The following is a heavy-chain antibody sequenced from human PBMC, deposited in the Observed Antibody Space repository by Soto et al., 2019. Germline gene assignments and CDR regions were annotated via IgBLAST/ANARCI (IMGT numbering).Heavy chain of an antibody. CDR2: IYYSGST. D-gene: IGHD1-1*01. J-gene: IGHJ6*03. Sequence: QVQLQESGPGLVKPSQTLSLTCTVSGGSISSGGYYWSWFRQHPGKGLEWIGYIYYSGSTYYNPSLKSRVTLSVDTSKNQFSLKLSSVTAADTAVYYCARRTLDPYYYYMDVWGKGTTVTLSS. V-gene: IGHV4-31*03. CDR3: ARRTLDPYYYYMDV. CDR1: GGSISSGGYY.